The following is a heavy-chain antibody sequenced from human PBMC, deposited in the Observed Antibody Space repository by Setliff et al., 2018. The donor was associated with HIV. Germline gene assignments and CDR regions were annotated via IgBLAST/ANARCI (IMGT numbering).Heavy chain of an antibody. V-gene: IGHV4-34*01. J-gene: IGHJ4*02. CDR2: INHSGHT. D-gene: IGHD4-17*01. CDR3: ARRGNDYLWRNCFDS. Sequence: PSETLSLICAVYGGSLSGFYWSWIRQPPGKGLEWIGEINHSGHTKYNSSLKSRVTISVDTSKNQFSVRLNSVTAADTAVYYCARRGNDYLWRNCFDSWGQGALVTVSS. CDR1: GGSLSGFY.